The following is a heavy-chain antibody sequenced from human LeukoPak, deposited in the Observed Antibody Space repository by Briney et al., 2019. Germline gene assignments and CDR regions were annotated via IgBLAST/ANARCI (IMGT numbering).Heavy chain of an antibody. V-gene: IGHV4-59*01. CDR1: GVSISTAY. J-gene: IGHJ4*02. CDR3: ARDAGATAY. Sequence: SETLSLTCTVSGVSISTAYWTWVRQSPGKGLERIGYIHYSGSTTYHPSLESRVTISLDTSKNQIFLKLTSVTSADTAVYYCARDAGATAYWGQGALVTVSS. D-gene: IGHD4/OR15-4a*01. CDR2: IHYSGST.